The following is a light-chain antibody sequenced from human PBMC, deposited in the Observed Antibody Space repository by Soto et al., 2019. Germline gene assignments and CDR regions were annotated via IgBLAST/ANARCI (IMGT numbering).Light chain of an antibody. CDR3: QSYDSSLTTYG. CDR1: SSDIGAGYD. Sequence: QSLLTQPPSLSEAPGQRVTISCTGTSSDIGAGYDVHWYQQLPGAAPKLLIYSNAIRPSGVPDRFSASKSGTSASLAITGLRAEDEADYYCQSYDSSLTTYGFGTGNKVTGL. CDR2: SNA. V-gene: IGLV1-40*01. J-gene: IGLJ1*01.